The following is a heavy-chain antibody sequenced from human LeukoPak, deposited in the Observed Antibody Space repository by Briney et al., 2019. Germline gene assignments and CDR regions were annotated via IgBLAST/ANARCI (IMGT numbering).Heavy chain of an antibody. J-gene: IGHJ4*02. V-gene: IGHV3-21*01. D-gene: IGHD6-19*01. CDR1: GFTFSSYS. CDR3: ATLIAVAGLFDY. CDR2: ISSSSSYI. Sequence: GGSLRLSCAASGFTFSSYSMNWVRQAPGKGLEWVSSISSSSSYIYYADSVKGRFTISRDNAKNSLYLQMNSLRAEDTAVYYCATLIAVAGLFDYWGQGTLVTVSS.